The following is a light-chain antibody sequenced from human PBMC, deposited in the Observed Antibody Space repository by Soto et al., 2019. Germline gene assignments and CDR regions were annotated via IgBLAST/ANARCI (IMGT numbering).Light chain of an antibody. V-gene: IGKV3-20*01. CDR1: QSVSSSY. CDR3: QQYGGSPPYT. J-gene: IGKJ2*01. Sequence: EIVLTQSPGTLSLSPGERATLSCRASQSVSSSYFAWYQQKPGQAPRLLIYGASSRATGVPARFSGSGSGTDFTLTISRLEPEDFAAYYCQQYGGSPPYTFGQGTKLEIK. CDR2: GAS.